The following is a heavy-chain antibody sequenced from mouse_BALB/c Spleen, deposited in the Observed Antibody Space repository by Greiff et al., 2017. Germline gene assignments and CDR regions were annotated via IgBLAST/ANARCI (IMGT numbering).Heavy chain of an antibody. CDR3: ARVLDY. CDR1: GYTFTSYW. J-gene: IGHJ2*01. CDR2: INPSNGRT. V-gene: IGHV1S81*02. Sequence: VQLQQPGAELVKPGASVKLSCKASGYTFTSYWMHWVKQRPGQGLEWIGEINPSNGRTNYNEKFKSKATLTVDKSSSTAYMQLSSLTSEDSAVYYCARVLDYWGQGTTLTVSS.